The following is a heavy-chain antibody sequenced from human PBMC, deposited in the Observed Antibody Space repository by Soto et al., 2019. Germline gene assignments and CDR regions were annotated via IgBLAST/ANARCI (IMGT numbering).Heavy chain of an antibody. Sequence: ASVKVSCKASGYTFTSYAMHWERQAPGQRLEWMGWINAGNGNTKYSQKFQGRVTITRDTSASTAYMELSSLRSEDTAVYYCARSHDSSGYYYSPGQYYFDYWGQGTLVTVS. CDR3: ARSHDSSGYYYSPGQYYFDY. J-gene: IGHJ4*02. V-gene: IGHV1-3*01. CDR2: INAGNGNT. CDR1: GYTFTSYA. D-gene: IGHD3-22*01.